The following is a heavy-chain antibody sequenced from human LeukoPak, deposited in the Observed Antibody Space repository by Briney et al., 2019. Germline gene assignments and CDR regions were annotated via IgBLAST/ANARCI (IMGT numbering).Heavy chain of an antibody. D-gene: IGHD5-24*01. CDR3: AKRGMTTIKEGFDY. CDR1: GFIFSTYA. J-gene: IGHJ4*02. V-gene: IGHV3-23*01. CDR2: VSSSGGST. Sequence: PGRSLRLSCAASGFIFSTYAMSWVRQAPGKGLQWVSAVSSSGGSTYYADSVKGRFTISRDNSKNTVYLQMNSLRAEDTAVYYCAKRGMTTIKEGFDYWGQGTLVTVSS.